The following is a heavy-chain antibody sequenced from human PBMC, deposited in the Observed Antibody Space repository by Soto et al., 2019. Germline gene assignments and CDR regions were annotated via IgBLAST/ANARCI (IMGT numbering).Heavy chain of an antibody. CDR3: ARDSTSGYIYYYYYYMDV. CDR1: GFTFSSYS. V-gene: IGHV3-48*01. J-gene: IGHJ6*03. Sequence: EVQLVESGGGLVQPGGSLRLSCAASGFTFSSYSMNWVRQAPGKGLEWVSYISSSSSTIYYADSVKGRFTISRDNAKNSLYLQMNSLRAEDTAVYYCARDSTSGYIYYYYYYMDVWGKGTTVTVSS. CDR2: ISSSSSTI. D-gene: IGHD3-22*01.